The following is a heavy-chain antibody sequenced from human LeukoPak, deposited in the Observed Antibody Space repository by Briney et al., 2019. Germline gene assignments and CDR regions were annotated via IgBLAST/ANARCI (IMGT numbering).Heavy chain of an antibody. CDR3: MPSRGY. J-gene: IGHJ4*02. D-gene: IGHD2-2*01. V-gene: IGHV3-7*01. CDR1: GFIFSSYW. Sequence: GGSLRLSCAASGFIFSSYWVTWVRQAPGRGLEWVANMYQDGSEKYCVDSVKGRFTISRDNAKNSLYLQMNSLRAEDTAVYYCMPSRGYWGPGTLVAVCS. CDR2: MYQDGSEK.